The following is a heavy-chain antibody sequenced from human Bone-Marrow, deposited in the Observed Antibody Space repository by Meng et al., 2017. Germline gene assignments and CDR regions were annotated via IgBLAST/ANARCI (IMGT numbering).Heavy chain of an antibody. Sequence: GESLKISCAASGFTFSSYAMSWVRQAPGKGLEWVSAISGSGGSTYYADSVKGRFTISRDNSKNSLYLQMNSLRAEDTAVYYCARGGPSSSWYGVLYYYGMDVWGQGTTVTVSS. CDR1: GFTFSSYA. V-gene: IGHV3-23*01. CDR2: ISGSGGST. J-gene: IGHJ6*02. CDR3: ARGGPSSSWYGVLYYYGMDV. D-gene: IGHD6-13*01.